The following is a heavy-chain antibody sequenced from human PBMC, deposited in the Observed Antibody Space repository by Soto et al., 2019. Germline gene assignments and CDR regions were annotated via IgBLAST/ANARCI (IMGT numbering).Heavy chain of an antibody. D-gene: IGHD3-22*01. J-gene: IGHJ5*02. Sequence: WTWLRQPPGKGLEWIGYIYQSGTTYYNPSLKSRATLSVDRTKNQFSLELTAVTAADTAVYYCARGGGSLGFYYHWGQGTLVTVSS. CDR2: IYQSGTT. V-gene: IGHV4-30-2*01. CDR3: ARGGGSLGFYYH.